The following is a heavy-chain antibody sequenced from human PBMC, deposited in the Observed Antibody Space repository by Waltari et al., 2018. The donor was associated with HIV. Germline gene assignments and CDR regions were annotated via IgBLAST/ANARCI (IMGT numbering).Heavy chain of an antibody. CDR2: IKSDGTIT. CDR1: GFTFSSSW. D-gene: IGHD3-9*01. J-gene: IGHJ4*02. CDR3: ARDLVVLRYFDWLSTYFDY. V-gene: IGHV3-74*01. Sequence: EVQLVESGGGLVQPGGSLRLSCAASGFTFSSSWMHSARQAPGKGLVWVSRIKSDGTITTYADSVKGRFTISRDNAKNTLFLQMNSLRAEDTAIYYCARDLVVLRYFDWLSTYFDYWGQGTLVTVSS.